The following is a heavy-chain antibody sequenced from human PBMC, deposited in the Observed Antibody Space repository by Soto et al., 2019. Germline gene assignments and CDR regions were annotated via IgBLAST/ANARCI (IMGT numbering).Heavy chain of an antibody. CDR2: IIPIFGTA. V-gene: IGHV1-69*12. CDR1: GGTFSSYA. D-gene: IGHD3-22*01. Sequence: QVQLVQSGAEVKKPGSSVKVSCKASGGTFSSYAISWVRQAPGQGLEWMGGIIPIFGTANYARKFQGSVTITADESTSTADMALSSLRSEATAVYYCARGEASGSGWAIIDYWGQGTLVTVSS. J-gene: IGHJ4*02. CDR3: ARGEASGSGWAIIDY.